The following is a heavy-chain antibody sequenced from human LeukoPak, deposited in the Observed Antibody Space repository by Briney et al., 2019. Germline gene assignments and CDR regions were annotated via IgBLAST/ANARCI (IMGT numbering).Heavy chain of an antibody. CDR2: IYSGGST. CDR3: ARSVVAAAPFDY. D-gene: IGHD3-22*01. Sequence: GGSLRLSCAASGFTVSINYMSWVRQAPGKGLEWVSVIYSGGSTYYADSVKGRFTISRDNSKNTLYLQMNSLRAEDTAVYYCARSVVAAAPFDYWGQGTLVTVSS. CDR1: GFTVSINY. J-gene: IGHJ4*02. V-gene: IGHV3-53*01.